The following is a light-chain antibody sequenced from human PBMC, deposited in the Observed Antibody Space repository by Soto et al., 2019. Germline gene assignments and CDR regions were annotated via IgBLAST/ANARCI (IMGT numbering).Light chain of an antibody. Sequence: QSVLTQPPSASGSPGQSVTISCTGTKNDIGFYDFVSWYQHHPGKAPRLIIYEVVQRPSGVPDRFSGSKSGNTASLTVSGLQAADEADYYCSSTAGNNNLVFGGGTKLTVL. CDR1: KNDIGFYDF. CDR2: EVV. J-gene: IGLJ3*02. V-gene: IGLV2-8*01. CDR3: SSTAGNNNLV.